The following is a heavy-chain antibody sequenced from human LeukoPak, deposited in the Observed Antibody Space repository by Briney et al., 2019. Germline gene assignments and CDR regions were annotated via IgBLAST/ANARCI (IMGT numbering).Heavy chain of an antibody. CDR2: ISGSGTST. J-gene: IGHJ2*01. D-gene: IGHD6-19*01. CDR3: AKSMTLQWRGFFDL. Sequence: GGSLRLSCAASGFTFSSCAMSWVRQAPGKGLEWVSGISGSGTSTYYADSVRGRFTISRDNSKNTLYLQKNSLRADDTAIYYCAKSMTLQWRGFFDLWGRGTHVTVSS. CDR1: GFTFSSCA. V-gene: IGHV3-23*01.